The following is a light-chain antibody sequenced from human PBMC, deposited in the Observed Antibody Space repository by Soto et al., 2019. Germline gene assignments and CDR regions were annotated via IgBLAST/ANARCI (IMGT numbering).Light chain of an antibody. V-gene: IGKV1-9*01. J-gene: IGKJ5*01. CDR3: QQLNIYPSIT. CDR1: QGISTY. Sequence: DIQLTQSPSFLSASVGDRVTITCRASQGISTYLAWYQQKPGTAPKLLIYGASTLQSGVPSRFSGSGSGTEFTLTISSLQPEDFATYYCQQLNIYPSITFGQGTRLEIK. CDR2: GAS.